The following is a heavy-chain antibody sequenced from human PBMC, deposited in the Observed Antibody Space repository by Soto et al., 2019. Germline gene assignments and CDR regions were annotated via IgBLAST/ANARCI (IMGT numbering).Heavy chain of an antibody. D-gene: IGHD3-3*01. V-gene: IGHV3-48*01. CDR1: GFTFSSYS. CDR2: ISSSSSTI. CDR3: ASPGPTNFKDLLFLEWLFPFDY. Sequence: GGSLRLSCAASGFTFSSYSMNWVRQAPGKGLEWVSYISSSSSTIYYADSVKGRFTISRDNAKNSLYLQMNSLRAEDTAVYYCASPGPTNFKDLLFLEWLFPFDYWGQGTLVTVSS. J-gene: IGHJ4*02.